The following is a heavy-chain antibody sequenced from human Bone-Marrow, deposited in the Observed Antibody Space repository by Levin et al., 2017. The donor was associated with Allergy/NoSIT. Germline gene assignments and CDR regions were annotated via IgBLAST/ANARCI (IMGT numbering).Heavy chain of an antibody. CDR2: ISTTSHYI. D-gene: IGHD2-21*02. CDR3: TRARGDCYGCNAFDF. J-gene: IGHJ3*01. Sequence: GESLKISCAASGFTFSTYSMNWVRQAPGEGLEWVSSISTTSHYIYYADSVKGRFTISRDNAKNSLFLEMNSLRAEDTAVYYCTRARGDCYGCNAFDFWGQGTVVTVSS. CDR1: GFTFSTYS. V-gene: IGHV3-21*01.